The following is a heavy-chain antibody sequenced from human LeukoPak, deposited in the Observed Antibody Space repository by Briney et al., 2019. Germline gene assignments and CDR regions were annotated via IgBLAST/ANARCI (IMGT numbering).Heavy chain of an antibody. CDR1: GFSFSGYY. V-gene: IGHV4-4*07. Sequence: LRLSCAASGFSFSGYYMSWIRQPAGKGLEWIGRIYTSGSTNYNPSLKSRVTMSVDTSKNQFSLKLSSVTAADTAVYYCARDLKAVTIFGLVSIPPAIDYGMDVWGQGTTVTVSS. J-gene: IGHJ6*02. D-gene: IGHD3-3*01. CDR2: IYTSGST. CDR3: ARDLKAVTIFGLVSIPPAIDYGMDV.